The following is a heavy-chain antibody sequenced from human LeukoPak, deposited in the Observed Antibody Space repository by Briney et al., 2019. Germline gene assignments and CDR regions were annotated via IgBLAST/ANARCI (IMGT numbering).Heavy chain of an antibody. V-gene: IGHV1-2*02. J-gene: IGHJ4*02. CDR2: INPNSGGT. D-gene: IGHD3-22*01. CDR1: GYTFTGYY. CDR3: AREYYYDSSGYYLPRRLFDY. Sequence: ASVKVSCKASGYTFTGYYMHWVRQAPGQGLEWMGWINPNSGGTNYAQKFQGRVTMTRDTSISTAYMELSRLRSDDTAVCYCAREYYYDSSGYYLPRRLFDYWGQGTLVTVSS.